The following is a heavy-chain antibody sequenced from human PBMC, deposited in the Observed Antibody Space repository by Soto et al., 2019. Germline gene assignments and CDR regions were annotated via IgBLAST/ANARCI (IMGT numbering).Heavy chain of an antibody. V-gene: IGHV4-38-2*02. D-gene: IGHD3-22*01. CDR1: GYSISRGYY. CDR2: IHHRGNT. Sequence: PSETLSLTCVVSGYSISRGYYWGWIRQPPGKGLEWIGSIHHRGNTYYSPSLKRRVTISLDTSKNQFSLKLNSVTAADTAVYFCARDDFDSGGYSIDYWGQGTLVTVSS. J-gene: IGHJ4*02. CDR3: ARDDFDSGGYSIDY.